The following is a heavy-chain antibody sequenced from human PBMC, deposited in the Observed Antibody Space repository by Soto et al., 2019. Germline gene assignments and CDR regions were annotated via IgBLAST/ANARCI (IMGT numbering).Heavy chain of an antibody. CDR3: ARVGGINWFDP. V-gene: IGHV4-31*03. J-gene: IGHJ5*02. CDR2: IYYSGCT. Sequence: QVQLQDSGPGLVKPSQTLSLTGTVSGGSISSGGYYCSWIRQHPGKGLEWIGYIYYSGCTYYTPSLKSRVTISADTSKNQVSLNLSSVTAADTAVYYFARVGGINWFDPWGQGTLVTVS. CDR1: GGSISSGGYY. D-gene: IGHD3-16*01.